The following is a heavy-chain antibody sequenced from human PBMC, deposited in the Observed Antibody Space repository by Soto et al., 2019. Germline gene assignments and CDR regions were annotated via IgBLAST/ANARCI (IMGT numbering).Heavy chain of an antibody. CDR2: IYSGGST. V-gene: IGHV3-66*01. D-gene: IGHD5-12*01. J-gene: IGHJ3*02. CDR1: GFTVSSNY. CDR3: TREDGYRGGDAFDI. Sequence: GGSLGLSCAASGFTVSSNYMSWVRQAPGKGLEWVSVIYSGGSTYYADSVKGRFTISRDNSKNTLYLQMNGLRAEDTAVYYCTREDGYRGGDAFDIWGQGTMVTVSS.